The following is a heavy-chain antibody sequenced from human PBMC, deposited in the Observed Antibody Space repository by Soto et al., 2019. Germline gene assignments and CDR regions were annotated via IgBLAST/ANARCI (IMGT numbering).Heavy chain of an antibody. Sequence: SETLSLTCTVSGGSISSGNYYWSWIRQPPGKGLEWIGFMSYSGSTSYNASLKSRVTISVDTSKNQFSLKLSSVTAADTAVYYCARARDGYIDYWGQGTLVTVSP. CDR2: MSYSGST. CDR1: GGSISSGNYY. J-gene: IGHJ4*02. V-gene: IGHV4-30-4*02. CDR3: ARARDGYIDY.